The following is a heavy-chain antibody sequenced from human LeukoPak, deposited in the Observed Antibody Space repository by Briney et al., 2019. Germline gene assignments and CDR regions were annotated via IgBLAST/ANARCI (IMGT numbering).Heavy chain of an antibody. CDR2: TYYRSKWYN. CDR3: ARSQYYYGSGSYYKRGFDP. D-gene: IGHD3-10*01. V-gene: IGHV6-1*01. CDR1: GDSVSSNSAA. Sequence: SQTLSLTCAISGDSVSSNSAAWTWIRQSPSRGLEWLGSTYYRSKWYNDYAVSVKSRITINPDTSKNQFSLQLNSVTPEDTAVYYCARSQYYYGSGSYYKRGFDPWGQGTLVTVSS. J-gene: IGHJ5*02.